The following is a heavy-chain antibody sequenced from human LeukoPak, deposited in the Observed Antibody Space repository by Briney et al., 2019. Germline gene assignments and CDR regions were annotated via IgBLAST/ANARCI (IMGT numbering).Heavy chain of an antibody. J-gene: IGHJ3*02. Sequence: PGGSLRLSCAASGFTFSSYSMNWVRQPPGKGLEWVSSISSSSSYIYYADPVKGRFIICRDNAKNSLYLQMNILRAEDTAVYYCARDLIRAFDAFDIWGQGTMVTVSS. D-gene: IGHD3-10*01. CDR2: ISSSSSYI. V-gene: IGHV3-21*01. CDR1: GFTFSSYS. CDR3: ARDLIRAFDAFDI.